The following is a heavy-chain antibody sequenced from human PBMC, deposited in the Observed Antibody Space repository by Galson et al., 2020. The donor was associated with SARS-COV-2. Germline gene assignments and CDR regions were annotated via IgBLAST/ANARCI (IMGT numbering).Heavy chain of an antibody. V-gene: IGHV4-59*08. CDR3: AKLAEGRRSSEDY. Sequence: ETSETLSLTCAVSIGSMTSHYWSWIRQAPGKGLEWIGYISYDGSTTYNPSLKNQVTISIDTSKNQFSLRLTSVTAADTALYYCAKLAEGRRSSEDYWGQGTRVTVSS. D-gene: IGHD1-26*01. CDR1: IGSMTSHY. CDR2: ISYDGST. J-gene: IGHJ4*02.